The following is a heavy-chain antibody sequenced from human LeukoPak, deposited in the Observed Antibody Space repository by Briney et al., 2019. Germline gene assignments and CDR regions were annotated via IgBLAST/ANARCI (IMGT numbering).Heavy chain of an antibody. CDR2: IWYDGSNE. D-gene: IGHD2-15*01. V-gene: IGHV3-33*01. Sequence: GRSLRLSCAASGFTFSRYGMHWVRQAPGKGLEWVAVIWYDGSNEYYADSAKGRFTIFRDNSKNTVYLQMNSLRAEDTALYFCATYIQRPPGMDVWGQGTTVTVSS. CDR1: GFTFSRYG. CDR3: ATYIQRPPGMDV. J-gene: IGHJ6*02.